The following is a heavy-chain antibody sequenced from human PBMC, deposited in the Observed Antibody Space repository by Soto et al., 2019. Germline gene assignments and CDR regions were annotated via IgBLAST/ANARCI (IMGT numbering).Heavy chain of an antibody. Sequence: ASGKVSCKASGYTFTSYAMHWVRQAPGQRLEWMGWINAGNGNTKYSQKFQGRVTITRDTSASTAYMELSSLRAEDTAVYYCARDREAASGGFDYGAGSLNFAYWGQGALVTVSS. D-gene: IGHD3-10*01. CDR2: INAGNGNT. CDR1: GYTFTSYA. J-gene: IGHJ4*02. V-gene: IGHV1-3*01. CDR3: ARDREAASGGFDYGAGSLNFAY.